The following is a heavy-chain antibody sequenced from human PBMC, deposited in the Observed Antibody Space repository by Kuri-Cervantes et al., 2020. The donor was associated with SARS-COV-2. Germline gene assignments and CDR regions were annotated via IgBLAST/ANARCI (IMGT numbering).Heavy chain of an antibody. V-gene: IGHV3-30*18. CDR2: ISHDGKNK. J-gene: IGHJ4*02. Sequence: GGSLRLSCAASGFSFSSYSMNWVRQAPGKGLEWVAVISHDGKNKKCIASGKGRFTISRDNSQNTLYLHMKSLRSEDTAMYYCAKDRVGVQDFWGQGTLVTVSS. D-gene: IGHD2-21*01. CDR3: AKDRVGVQDF. CDR1: GFSFSSYS.